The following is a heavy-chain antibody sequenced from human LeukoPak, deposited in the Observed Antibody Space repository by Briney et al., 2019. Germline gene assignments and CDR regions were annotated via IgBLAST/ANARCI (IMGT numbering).Heavy chain of an antibody. Sequence: PGGSLRLSCAASGFSFDVYAMTWVRQAPGKGPEWVATIGGPAETFYADSVRGRFTISRGNSRYTLYLQMNRLRAEDSALYYCANDWTSHNGVYDCLDFWGQGTQVTVSS. CDR1: GFSFDVYA. V-gene: IGHV3-23*01. J-gene: IGHJ4*02. CDR2: IGGPAET. D-gene: IGHD3-16*01. CDR3: ANDWTSHNGVYDCLDF.